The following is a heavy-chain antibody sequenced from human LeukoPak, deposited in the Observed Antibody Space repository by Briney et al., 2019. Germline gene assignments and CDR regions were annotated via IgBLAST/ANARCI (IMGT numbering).Heavy chain of an antibody. CDR3: ARGSRSPAALDY. CDR1: GGSISSYY. CDR2: IYYSGST. V-gene: IGHV4-59*01. Sequence: SETLSLTCTVSGGSISSYYWSWIRQPPGKGLEWIGYIYYSGSTNYNPSLKSRVTISVDTSKNQFSLKLNSVTAADTAVYYCARGSRSPAALDYWGQGTLVTVSS. D-gene: IGHD6-13*01. J-gene: IGHJ4*02.